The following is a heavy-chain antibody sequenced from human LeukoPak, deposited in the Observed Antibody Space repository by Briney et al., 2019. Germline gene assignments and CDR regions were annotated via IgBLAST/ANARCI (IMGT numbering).Heavy chain of an antibody. CDR1: GFTFSSYA. CDR2: ISSNGGST. Sequence: GGSLRLSCSASGFTFSSYAMHWVRQAPGKGLEYVSAISSNGGSTYYADSVKGRFTISRDNSKNTLYLQMSSLRAEGTAVYYCVKPGLGYFDSYYFDYWGQGTLVTVSS. CDR3: VKPGLGYFDSYYFDY. D-gene: IGHD3-9*01. V-gene: IGHV3-64D*06. J-gene: IGHJ4*02.